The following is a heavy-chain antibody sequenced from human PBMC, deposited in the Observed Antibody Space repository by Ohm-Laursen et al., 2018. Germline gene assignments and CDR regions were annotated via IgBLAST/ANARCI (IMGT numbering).Heavy chain of an antibody. Sequence: SQTLSLTCTVSGGSISNYYWSWVRQPPGKGLEWIGYISYSGSTYYNPSLKSRVTISVDTSKNQFSLKLSSVTAADTALYYCARGLWWFDPWGQGTLVTVSS. CDR3: ARGLWWFDP. V-gene: IGHV4-59*08. CDR2: ISYSGST. CDR1: GGSISNYY. J-gene: IGHJ5*02.